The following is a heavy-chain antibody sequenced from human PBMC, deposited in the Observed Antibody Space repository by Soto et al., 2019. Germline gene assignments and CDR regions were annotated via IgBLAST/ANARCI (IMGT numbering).Heavy chain of an antibody. CDR1: GASIGTNNW. V-gene: IGHV4-4*02. CDR3: AVPGRGDFDY. J-gene: IGHJ4*02. Sequence: SETLSLPCAVSGASIGTNNWWSWVRQPPGKGLEWIGEVYHSGTTNCNPSLKSRVTISIDKSKNQFSLTLTSMTAADTALYYCAVPGRGDFDYWSQGTLVTVSS. D-gene: IGHD5-12*01. CDR2: VYHSGTT.